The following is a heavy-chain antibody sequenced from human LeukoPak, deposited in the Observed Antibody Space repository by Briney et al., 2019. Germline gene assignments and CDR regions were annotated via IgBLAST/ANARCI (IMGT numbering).Heavy chain of an antibody. CDR2: ISYDGTNK. V-gene: IGHV3-30-3*01. J-gene: IGHJ4*02. Sequence: GGSLRLSCAASGFTFSSYPMHWVRQAPGKGLEWVAVISYDGTNKYYADSEKGRFTISRDNSKNTLYLQMNSLRTEDTAVYYCARDADYWGQGTLVTVSS. CDR3: ARDADY. CDR1: GFTFSSYP.